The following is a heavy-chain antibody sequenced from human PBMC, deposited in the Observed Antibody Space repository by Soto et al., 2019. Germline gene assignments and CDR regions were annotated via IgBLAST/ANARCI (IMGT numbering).Heavy chain of an antibody. CDR3: ARSQLELRDDAFDI. CDR2: ISSSSSTI. D-gene: IGHD1-7*01. CDR1: GFTFSSYS. Sequence: GGSLRLSCAASGFTFSSYSMNWVRQAPGKGLEWVSYISSSSSTIYYADSVKGRFTISRDNAKNSLYLQMNSLRAEDTAVYYCARSQLELRDDAFDIWGQGTMVTVSS. V-gene: IGHV3-48*01. J-gene: IGHJ3*02.